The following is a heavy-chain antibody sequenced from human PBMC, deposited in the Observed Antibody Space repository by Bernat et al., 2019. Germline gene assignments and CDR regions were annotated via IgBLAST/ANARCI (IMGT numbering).Heavy chain of an antibody. CDR1: GFTFSSYG. CDR2: LWYDGSHK. Sequence: QVQLVESGGGVVQPGRSLRLSCAASGFTFSSYGMHWVRQAPGKGLEWVAGLWYDGSHKFYADSVKGQFTISRDNSRNTLYLQMNSLRAEDTAVYYCARRYDSSGAFDYWGQGTLVTIPS. V-gene: IGHV3-33*01. D-gene: IGHD3-22*01. J-gene: IGHJ4*02. CDR3: ARRYDSSGAFDY.